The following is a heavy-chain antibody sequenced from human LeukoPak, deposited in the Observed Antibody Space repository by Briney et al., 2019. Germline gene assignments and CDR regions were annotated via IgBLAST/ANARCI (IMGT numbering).Heavy chain of an antibody. CDR3: ARPPLISNGGGYFDY. CDR2: IYHSGST. D-gene: IGHD3-16*01. CDR1: GGSISSSNW. Sequence: PSGTLSLTCAVSGGSISSSNWWSWVRQPPGKGLEWIGEIYHSGSTNYNPSLKSRVTISVDKSKNQFSLKLSSVTAADTAVYYCARPPLISNGGGYFDYGGQEPLVTVPS. J-gene: IGHJ4*02. V-gene: IGHV4-4*02.